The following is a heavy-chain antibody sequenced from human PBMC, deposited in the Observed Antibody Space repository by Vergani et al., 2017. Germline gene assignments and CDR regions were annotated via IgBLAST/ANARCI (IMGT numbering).Heavy chain of an antibody. CDR3: ARDRGDWRDSRYFYNYYMDV. CDR2: ISFDGTNK. CDR1: GFSFTSYG. V-gene: IGHV3-30*03. J-gene: IGHJ6*03. D-gene: IGHD1-1*01. Sequence: QVRLVESGGGVVQPGGSLRLSCAASGFSFTSYGMHWVRQPPGKGLEWVATISFDGTNKYYTNSLRGRFTISRDNSKSTLFLQMNSLRVEDMAVYYCARDRGDWRDSRYFYNYYMDVWGKGTTVTVSS.